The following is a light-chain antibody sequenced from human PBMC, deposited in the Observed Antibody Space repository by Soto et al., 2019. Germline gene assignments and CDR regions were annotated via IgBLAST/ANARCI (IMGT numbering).Light chain of an antibody. Sequence: DIEMNQSPSTLSASVGDRGAITCRASQSISTYLAWYQQKPGKAPNLLIYKASSLESGVPSRFSGSGSGAEFTLTISSLQPDDFATYYCQQYNTYSRTFGQGT. CDR3: QQYNTYSRT. V-gene: IGKV1-5*03. CDR1: QSISTY. CDR2: KAS. J-gene: IGKJ1*01.